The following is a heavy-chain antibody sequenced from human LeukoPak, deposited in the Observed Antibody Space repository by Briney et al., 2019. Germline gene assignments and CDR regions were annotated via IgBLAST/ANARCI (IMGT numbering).Heavy chain of an antibody. CDR1: GYTFTGYY. CDR3: ARDSGSYYEMNYYYYYYMDV. J-gene: IGHJ6*03. Sequence: ASVKVSCKASGYTFTGYYMHWVRQAPGQGLEWMGWINPNSGGTNYAQKFQGRVTMTRDTSISTAYMELSRLRSDDTAVYYCARDSGSYYEMNYYYYYYMDVWGKGTTVTVSS. CDR2: INPNSGGT. D-gene: IGHD1-26*01. V-gene: IGHV1-2*02.